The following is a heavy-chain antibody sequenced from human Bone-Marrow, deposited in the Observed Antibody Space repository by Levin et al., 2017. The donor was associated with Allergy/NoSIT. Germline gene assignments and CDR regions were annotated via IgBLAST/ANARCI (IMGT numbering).Heavy chain of an antibody. J-gene: IGHJ3*02. CDR3: ARPPNYYDSSGAFDI. D-gene: IGHD3-22*01. CDR1: GYLFTDYW. CDR2: IYPGDSDT. Sequence: GESLKISCTCSGYLFTDYWIGWLRQVPGKGLEWMGIIYPGDSDTKYSPSFEGQVTISVDKSSSTAYLQWSSLKASDTAMYFCARPPNYYDSSGAFDIWGQGTMVTVSS. V-gene: IGHV5-51*01.